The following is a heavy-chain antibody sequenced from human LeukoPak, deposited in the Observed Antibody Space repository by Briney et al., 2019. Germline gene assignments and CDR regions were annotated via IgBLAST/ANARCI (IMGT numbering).Heavy chain of an antibody. V-gene: IGHV3-21*01. Sequence: GGSLRLPCAASGFTFSSYSMNWVRQAPGKGLEWVSSISSSSSYIYYADSVKGRFTISRGNAKNSLYLQMNSLRAEDTAVYYCASGMVRGVIMTDYWGQGTLVTVSS. D-gene: IGHD3-10*01. CDR2: ISSSSSYI. CDR1: GFTFSSYS. J-gene: IGHJ4*02. CDR3: ASGMVRGVIMTDY.